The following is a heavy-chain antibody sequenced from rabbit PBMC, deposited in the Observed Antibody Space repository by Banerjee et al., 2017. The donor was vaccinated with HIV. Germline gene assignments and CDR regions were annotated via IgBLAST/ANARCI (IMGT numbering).Heavy chain of an antibody. J-gene: IGHJ4*01. Sequence: QEQLVESGGGLVQPEGSLTLTCKASGSDISSNAMCWVRQAPGKGLELIACIYSSNGDKWYASWVNGRFTISRSTSLNTVDLKMTSLTVADTATYFCARYAYGYVGFNLWGPGTLVT. V-gene: IGHV1S47*01. CDR3: ARYAYGYVGFNL. CDR2: IYSSNGDK. CDR1: GSDISSNA. D-gene: IGHD6-1*01.